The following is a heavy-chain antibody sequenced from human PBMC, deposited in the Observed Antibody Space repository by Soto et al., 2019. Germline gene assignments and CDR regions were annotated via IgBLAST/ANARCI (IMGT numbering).Heavy chain of an antibody. Sequence: EVQLVESGGGLVKPGGSLRLSCAASGFIVTSYTVNWVRQAPGKGLEWVSSISGSSTYIYYADSVKGRFTISRDNAKNSLSLQLNSLRAEDTAVYYCARDRKIAVAGTSNYFYYGLAVWGQGTTVTVSS. CDR2: ISGSSTYI. J-gene: IGHJ6*02. CDR1: GFIVTSYT. CDR3: ARDRKIAVAGTSNYFYYGLAV. V-gene: IGHV3-21*01. D-gene: IGHD6-19*01.